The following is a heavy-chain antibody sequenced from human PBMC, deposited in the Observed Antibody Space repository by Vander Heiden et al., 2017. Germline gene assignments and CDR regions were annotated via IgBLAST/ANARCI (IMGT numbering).Heavy chain of an antibody. CDR3: AKGRADDGFDL. CDR1: GFTFDDYA. J-gene: IGHJ2*01. V-gene: IGHV3-9*01. D-gene: IGHD3-10*01. Sequence: EVQLVESGGGLVQPGRSLRLSCPASGFTFDDYAMHWVRQAPGKGLEWVSGISWNSGSIGEADSVKGRFTISRDNAKNSLYVQMNSMRAEDTALYYGAKGRADDGFDLWGRGTLVTVSS. CDR2: ISWNSGSI.